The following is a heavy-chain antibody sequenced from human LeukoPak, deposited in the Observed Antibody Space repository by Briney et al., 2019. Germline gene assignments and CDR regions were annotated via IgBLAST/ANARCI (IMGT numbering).Heavy chain of an antibody. V-gene: IGHV3-30*18. CDR1: GFRFSAYG. D-gene: IGHD2-2*02. Sequence: GGTLRLSCDASGFRFSAYGMHWVRQAPGKGLEWVAVISYDGSNKYYADSVKGRFTISRDNSKNTLYLQMNSLRAEDTAVYYCAKLYGNAFDIWGQGTMVAVSS. J-gene: IGHJ3*02. CDR2: ISYDGSNK. CDR3: AKLYGNAFDI.